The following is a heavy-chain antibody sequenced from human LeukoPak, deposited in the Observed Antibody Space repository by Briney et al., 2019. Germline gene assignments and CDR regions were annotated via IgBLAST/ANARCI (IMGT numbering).Heavy chain of an antibody. Sequence: SETLSLTCTVSGGSISSYYWSWIRQPPGKGLGWIGYIYYSGSTNYNPSLKSRVTISVDTSKNQFSLKLSSVTAADTAVYYCARGHRKAYYYDSSGYNWFDPWGQGTLVTVSS. D-gene: IGHD3-22*01. CDR2: IYYSGST. CDR3: ARGHRKAYYYDSSGYNWFDP. J-gene: IGHJ5*02. V-gene: IGHV4-59*12. CDR1: GGSISSYY.